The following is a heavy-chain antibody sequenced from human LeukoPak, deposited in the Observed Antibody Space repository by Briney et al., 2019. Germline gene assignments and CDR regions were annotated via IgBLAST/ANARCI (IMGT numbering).Heavy chain of an antibody. V-gene: IGHV4-30-4*08. Sequence: SETLSLTCTVSGGSISSSSYYWGWIRQPPGKGLEWIGYIYYSGSTYYNPSLKSRVTISVDTSKNQFSLKLSSVTAADTAVYYCARVNGYDSTFDYWGQGTLVTVSS. J-gene: IGHJ4*02. CDR1: GGSISSSSYY. CDR3: ARVNGYDSTFDY. D-gene: IGHD5-12*01. CDR2: IYYSGST.